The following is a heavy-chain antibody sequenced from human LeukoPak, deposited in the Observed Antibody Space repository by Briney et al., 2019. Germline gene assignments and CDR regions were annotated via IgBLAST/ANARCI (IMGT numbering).Heavy chain of an antibody. CDR2: INYNRAIT. J-gene: IGHJ4*02. V-gene: IGHV3-20*04. CDR3: ARDRLGPSFSVSHFDL. D-gene: IGHD3-3*02. CDR1: GFTFVDYG. Sequence: GGSLRLSCATSGFTFVDYGLSWVRRAPGKGLERLCAINYNRAITDYADSVKGRFTISRDNAKNSLYLRMDSLRAEDTALYYCARDRLGPSFSVSHFDLWGQGTLVTVSS.